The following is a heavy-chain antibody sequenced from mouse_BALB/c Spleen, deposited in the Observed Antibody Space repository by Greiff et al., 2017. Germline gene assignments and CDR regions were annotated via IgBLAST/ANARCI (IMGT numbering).Heavy chain of an antibody. CDR2: ISSGGST. J-gene: IGHJ3*01. V-gene: IGHV5-6-5*01. Sequence: EVKLVESGGGLVKPGGSLKLSCAASGFTFSSYAMSWVRQTPEKRLEWVASISSGGSTYYPDSVKGRFTISRDNARNILCLQMSSMRSEDTAMYYCAREDYYRYDVFAYWGQGTLVTVSA. D-gene: IGHD2-14*01. CDR3: AREDYYRYDVFAY. CDR1: GFTFSSYA.